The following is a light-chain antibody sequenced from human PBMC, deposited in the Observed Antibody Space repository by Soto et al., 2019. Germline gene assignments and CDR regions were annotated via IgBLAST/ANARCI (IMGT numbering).Light chain of an antibody. Sequence: QSALTQPPSASGSAGQSVTISCTGTSTDVGGYNYVSWYQQHPGKAPKLMIYEVSKRPSGVPDRFSGSKSGNTASLTVSGLQAEDEADYYCSSYAGNNIHYVFGTGTKVPS. CDR2: EVS. V-gene: IGLV2-8*01. J-gene: IGLJ1*01. CDR3: SSYAGNNIHYV. CDR1: STDVGGYNY.